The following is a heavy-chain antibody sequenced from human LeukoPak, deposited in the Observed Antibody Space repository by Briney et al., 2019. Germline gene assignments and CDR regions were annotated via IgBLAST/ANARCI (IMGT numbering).Heavy chain of an antibody. V-gene: IGHV4-59*08. J-gene: IGHJ4*02. CDR1: GGSISSYY. CDR3: ARGSRVDTAMAAGY. D-gene: IGHD5-18*01. Sequence: KPSETLSLTCTVSGGSISSYYWSWIRQPPGKGLEWIGYIYYSGSTYYNPSLKSRVTISVDTSKNQFSLKLSSVTAADTAVYYCARGSRVDTAMAAGYWGQGTLVTVSS. CDR2: IYYSGST.